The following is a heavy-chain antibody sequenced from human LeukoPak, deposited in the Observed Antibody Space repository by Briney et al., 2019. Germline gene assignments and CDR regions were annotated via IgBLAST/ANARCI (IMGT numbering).Heavy chain of an antibody. D-gene: IGHD3-22*01. CDR3: AGVYYDSSGQTTSFDY. Sequence: SQTLSLTCAISGDSVSSNSAAWNWIRQSPSRGLEWLGRTYYRSKWYNDYAVSVKSRITINPDTSKNQFSLQLNSVTPEDTAVYYCAGVYYDSSGQTTSFDYWGQGTLVTVSS. J-gene: IGHJ4*02. CDR1: GDSVSSNSAA. V-gene: IGHV6-1*01. CDR2: TYYRSKWYN.